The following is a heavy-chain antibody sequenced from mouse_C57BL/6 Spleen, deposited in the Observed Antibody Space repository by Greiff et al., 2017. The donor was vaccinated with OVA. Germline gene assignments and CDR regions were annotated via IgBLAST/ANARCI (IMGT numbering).Heavy chain of an antibody. CDR3: ARAERVTLPHYYAMDY. V-gene: IGHV1-69*01. J-gene: IGHJ4*01. CDR2: IDPSDSYP. Sequence: QVQLQQPGAELVMPGASVKLSCKASGYTFTSYWMHWVKQRPGQGLELIGEIDPSDSYPNYNQKFKGKSTLTVDKSSSTAYMQLSSLTSEDSAVYYCARAERVTLPHYYAMDYWGQGTSVTVSS. D-gene: IGHD2-5*01. CDR1: GYTFTSYW.